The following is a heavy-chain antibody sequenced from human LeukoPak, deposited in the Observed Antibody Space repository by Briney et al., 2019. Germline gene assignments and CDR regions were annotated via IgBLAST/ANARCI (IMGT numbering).Heavy chain of an antibody. V-gene: IGHV3-23*01. J-gene: IGHJ4*01. CDR3: AKAEYGCFPFYY. CDR1: GFTFSNYA. D-gene: IGHD4-17*01. Sequence: GGSLRLSCEASGFTFSNYAMSWVRQAPGMGLEWVAAITRSGGDTYYADSVKGRFTIFRDNSKNTLSLQMNSLRAEDKAVYYCAKAEYGCFPFYYWGQGTLGTGSP. CDR2: ITRSGGDT.